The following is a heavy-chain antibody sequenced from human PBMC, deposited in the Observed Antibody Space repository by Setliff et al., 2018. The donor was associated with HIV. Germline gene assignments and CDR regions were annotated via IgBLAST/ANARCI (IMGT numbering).Heavy chain of an antibody. CDR3: ARRSGGYDMFFDS. Sequence: PSETLSLTCTVSGNSTSSSDYYWGWVRQPPGKGLEWIGSIYYSGTTYHNPSLKSRVTISVHTSKNLLSLSLISVTAADTAIYYCARRSGGYDMFFDSWGQGMLVTVPQ. CDR2: IYYSGTT. J-gene: IGHJ4*02. CDR1: GNSTSSSDYY. V-gene: IGHV4-39*01. D-gene: IGHD2-15*01.